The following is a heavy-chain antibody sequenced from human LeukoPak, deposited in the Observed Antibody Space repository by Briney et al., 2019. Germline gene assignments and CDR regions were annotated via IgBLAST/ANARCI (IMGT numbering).Heavy chain of an antibody. J-gene: IGHJ5*02. D-gene: IGHD3-16*01. CDR1: GGSISSYY. CDR3: ARDKLSFGSRYNWFDP. Sequence: SETLSLTCAVSGGSISSYYWSWIRQPPGKGLEWIGYIYYTGSTSYNPSLKSRVTISVDTSKNQFSLKLTSVTAADTAVYYCARDKLSFGSRYNWFDPWGQGSLVTVSS. V-gene: IGHV4-59*01. CDR2: IYYTGST.